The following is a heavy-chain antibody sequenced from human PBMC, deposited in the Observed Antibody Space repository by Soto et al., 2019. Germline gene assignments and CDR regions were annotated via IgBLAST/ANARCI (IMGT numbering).Heavy chain of an antibody. CDR1: GGSISSGGYY. V-gene: IGHV4-31*03. CDR2: IYYSGST. J-gene: IGHJ4*02. D-gene: IGHD2-21*02. CDR3: ARGLTVVTPYYFAY. Sequence: SETLSLTCTVSGGSISSGGYYWSWIRQHPGKGLEWIGYIYYSGSTYYNPSLKSRVTISVDTSKNQFSLKLSSVTAADTAVYYCARGLTVVTPYYFAYWGQGTLVTVSS.